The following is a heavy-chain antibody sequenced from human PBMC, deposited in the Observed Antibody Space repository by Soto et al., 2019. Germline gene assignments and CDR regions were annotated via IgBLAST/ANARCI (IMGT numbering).Heavy chain of an antibody. CDR1: GFTFSSYS. J-gene: IGHJ3*02. V-gene: IGHV3-21*01. CDR2: ISSSSSYI. Sequence: PGGSLRLSCAASGFTFSSYSMNWVRQAPGKGLEWVSSISSSSSYICYADSVKGRFTISRDNAKNSLYLQMNSLRAEDTAVYYCARDRLHAFDIWGQGTMVTVSS. CDR3: ARDRLHAFDI.